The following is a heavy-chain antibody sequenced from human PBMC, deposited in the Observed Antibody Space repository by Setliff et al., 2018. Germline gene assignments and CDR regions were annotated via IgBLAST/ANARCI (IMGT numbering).Heavy chain of an antibody. V-gene: IGHV4-34*01. CDR1: GDSFSDYY. D-gene: IGHD3-10*01. Sequence: SETLSLTCAVYGDSFSDYYWGWIRQPPGKGMEWIGSVYYSGYTYYNPSLQSRVTISVDMSKNQFSMKLTSVTAADTAVYYCARVDFTMIQGVLGLWGQGTLVTVSS. CDR3: ARVDFTMIQGVLGL. CDR2: VYYSGYT. J-gene: IGHJ1*01.